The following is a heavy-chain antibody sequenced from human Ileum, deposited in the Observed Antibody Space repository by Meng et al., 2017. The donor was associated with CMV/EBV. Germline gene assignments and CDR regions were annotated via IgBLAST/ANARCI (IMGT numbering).Heavy chain of an antibody. CDR1: FSSYS. CDR3: ARSPHDYGDYGSSYYFDY. Sequence: FSSYSMNWVRQAPGKGLEWVSSSGSSRTYIYYADSVKGRFTISRDNAQNSLYLQMNSLTVEDTAVYYCARSPHDYGDYGSSYYFDYWGQGTLVTVSS. CDR2: SGSSRTYI. V-gene: IGHV3-21*01. J-gene: IGHJ4*02. D-gene: IGHD4-17*01.